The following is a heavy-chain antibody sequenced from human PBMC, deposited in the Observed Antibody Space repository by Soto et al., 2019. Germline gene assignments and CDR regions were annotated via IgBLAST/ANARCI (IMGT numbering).Heavy chain of an antibody. CDR1: GFTFSSYG. J-gene: IGHJ4*02. V-gene: IGHV3-30-3*01. CDR2: ISHDGSNK. CDR3: ARDWQWRYNDY. Sequence: QVQLVESGGGVVQPGRSLRLSCAASGFTFSSYGIHWVRQAPGTGLEWVAVISHDGSNKYYADSVKGRFTISRDNSKNTRYLQMDSLRPEDTAMYYCARDWQWRYNDYWGQGTLVSVSS. D-gene: IGHD6-19*01.